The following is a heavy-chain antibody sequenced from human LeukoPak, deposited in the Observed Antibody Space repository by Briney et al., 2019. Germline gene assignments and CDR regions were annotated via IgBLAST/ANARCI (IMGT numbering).Heavy chain of an antibody. CDR3: AKDRRIVVVPAAIHGWFDP. J-gene: IGHJ5*02. CDR2: ISGSGGST. V-gene: IGHV3-23*01. Sequence: GSLRLSCAASGFTFSSYAMHWVRQAPGKGLGWVSAISGSGGSTYYADSVKGRFTISRDNSKNTLYLQMNSLRAEDTAVYYCAKDRRIVVVPAAIHGWFDPWGQGTLVTVSS. D-gene: IGHD2-2*01. CDR1: GFTFSSYA.